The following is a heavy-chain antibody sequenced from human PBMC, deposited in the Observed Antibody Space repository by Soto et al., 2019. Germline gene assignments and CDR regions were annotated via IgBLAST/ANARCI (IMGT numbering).Heavy chain of an antibody. CDR2: IYHSVST. V-gene: IGHV4-4*02. J-gene: IGHJ6*02. CDR1: GCSISSTKW. Sequence: LSXXCAVDGCSISSTKWWSRVSQTPGKGLEWIGEIYHSVSTNYNPSLKSRVTISVDKSKNQFSLKLSSVTAADTAVYYCASSPSGSYYKFYYYGMDVWGQGTTVT. D-gene: IGHD3-10*01. CDR3: ASSPSGSYYKFYYYGMDV.